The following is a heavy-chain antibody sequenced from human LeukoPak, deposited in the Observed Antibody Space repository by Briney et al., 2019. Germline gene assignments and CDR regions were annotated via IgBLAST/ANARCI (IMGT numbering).Heavy chain of an antibody. D-gene: IGHD6-19*01. CDR3: AAVAGLGNAFDI. V-gene: IGHV1-2*02. CDR2: INPNSGGT. Sequence: GASVKVSCKVSGYTLNELSMHWVRQAPGQGLEWMGWINPNSGGTNYAQKFQGRVTMTRDTSISTAYMELSRLRSDDTAVYYCAAVAGLGNAFDIWGQGTMVTVSS. J-gene: IGHJ3*02. CDR1: GYTLNELS.